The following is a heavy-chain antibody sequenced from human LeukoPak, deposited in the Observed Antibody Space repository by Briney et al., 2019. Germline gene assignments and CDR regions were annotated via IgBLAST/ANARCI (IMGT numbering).Heavy chain of an antibody. D-gene: IGHD6-19*01. Sequence: SETLSLTCTVSGGSISSYYWNWVRQPAGKGLEWIGRIYTSGSTNYNPSLKSRVSMSVDTSKNQFSLKLSSVTAADTAVYYCARGKVVAGTPGQNSWDSWGQGTLVTVSS. CDR3: ARGKVVAGTPGQNSWDS. J-gene: IGHJ4*02. CDR2: IYTSGST. CDR1: GGSISSYY. V-gene: IGHV4-4*07.